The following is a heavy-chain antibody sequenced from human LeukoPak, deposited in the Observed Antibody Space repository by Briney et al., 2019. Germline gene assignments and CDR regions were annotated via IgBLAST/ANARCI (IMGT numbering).Heavy chain of an antibody. CDR1: GFTFSSYG. CDR2: IRYDGSNK. CDR3: GKDDGGGGYWGDYYYYYYMDV. D-gene: IGHD2-8*02. J-gene: IGHJ6*03. Sequence: GGSLRLSCAASGFTFSSYGMHWVRQAPGKGLEWVAFIRYDGSNKYYADSVKGRFTISRDNSKNTLYLQMNSLRAEDTAVYYCGKDDGGGGYWGDYYYYYYMDVWGKGTTVTVSS. V-gene: IGHV3-30*02.